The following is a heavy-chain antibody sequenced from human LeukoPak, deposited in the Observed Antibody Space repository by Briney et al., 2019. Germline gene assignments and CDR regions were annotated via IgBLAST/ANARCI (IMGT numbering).Heavy chain of an antibody. CDR1: GFTFSSHG. V-gene: IGHV3-23*01. CDR2: ISGSGDNT. CDR3: ARVTYGSGTYGAFDY. D-gene: IGHD3-10*01. J-gene: IGHJ4*02. Sequence: GGTLRLSCAASGFTFSSHGMSWVRQAPGEGLEWVSTISGSGDNTYYADSVKGRFTISRDNSKNTLYLQMNSLRAEDTAVYYCARVTYGSGTYGAFDYWGQGTLVTVSS.